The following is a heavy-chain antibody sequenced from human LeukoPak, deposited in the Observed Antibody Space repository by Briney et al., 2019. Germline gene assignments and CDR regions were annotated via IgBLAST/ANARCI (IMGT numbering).Heavy chain of an antibody. Sequence: EALSLTCTVSGGSISSSSYYWGWIRQPPGKGLEGIGSIYYSGSTYYNPSLKSRVTISVDTSKNQFSLKLSSVTAADTAVYYCARPGASLGYFDYWGQGTLVTVSS. V-gene: IGHV4-39*01. D-gene: IGHD7-27*01. CDR1: GGSISSSSYY. CDR3: ARPGASLGYFDY. J-gene: IGHJ4*02. CDR2: IYYSGST.